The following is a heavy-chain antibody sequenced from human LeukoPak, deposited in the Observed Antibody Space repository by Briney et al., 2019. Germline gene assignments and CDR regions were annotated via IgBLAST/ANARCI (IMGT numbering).Heavy chain of an antibody. Sequence: SETLSLTCAVYGGSFSGYYRSWIRQPPGKGLEWIGYIYYSGSTNYNPSLKSRVTISVDTSKNQFSLKLSSVTAADTAVYYCARGLGAAAYYYYYMDVWGKGTTVTVSS. J-gene: IGHJ6*03. CDR1: GGSFSGYY. CDR3: ARGLGAAAYYYYYMDV. V-gene: IGHV4-59*01. D-gene: IGHD1-26*01. CDR2: IYYSGST.